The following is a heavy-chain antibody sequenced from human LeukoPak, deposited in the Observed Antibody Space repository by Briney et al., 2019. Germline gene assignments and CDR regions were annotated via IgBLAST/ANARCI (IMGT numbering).Heavy chain of an antibody. CDR2: IYHSGST. V-gene: IGHV4-4*02. Sequence: SETLSLTCAVPGGSISSSNWWSWVRQPPGKGLEWIGEIYHSGSTNYNPSLKSRVTISVDKSKNQFSLKLSSVTAADTAVYYCATVTVVVPAAIRYFDLWGRGTLVTVSS. D-gene: IGHD2-2*01. CDR3: ATVTVVVPAAIRYFDL. J-gene: IGHJ2*01. CDR1: GGSISSSNW.